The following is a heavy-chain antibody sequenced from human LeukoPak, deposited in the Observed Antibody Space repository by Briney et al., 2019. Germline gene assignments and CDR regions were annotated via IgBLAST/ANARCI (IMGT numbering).Heavy chain of an antibody. CDR3: ARDEGTKYYDYVWGSYRPLSRFDY. CDR1: GYTFTSYA. J-gene: IGHJ4*02. Sequence: ASVKVSCKASGYTFTSYAMNWVRQAPGQGLEWMGWISAYNGNTNYAQKLQGRVTMTTDTSTSTAYMELRSLRSDDTAVYYCARDEGTKYYDYVWGSYRPLSRFDYWGQGTLVTVSS. V-gene: IGHV1-18*01. D-gene: IGHD3-16*02. CDR2: ISAYNGNT.